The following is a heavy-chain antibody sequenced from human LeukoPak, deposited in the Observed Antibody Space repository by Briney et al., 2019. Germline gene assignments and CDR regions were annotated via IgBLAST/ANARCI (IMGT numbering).Heavy chain of an antibody. Sequence: GGSLRLSCAASGFSFSDAWMSWVRQIPGKGLEWVGRIESKTDGGTTDYAAPVNGRFTISRDDSTNTLYLPMNSLKSEVTAVYYCTTYGSGRKFDYWGQGILVTVSS. J-gene: IGHJ4*02. V-gene: IGHV3-15*04. CDR1: GFSFSDAW. CDR2: IESKTDGGTT. D-gene: IGHD3-10*01. CDR3: TTYGSGRKFDY.